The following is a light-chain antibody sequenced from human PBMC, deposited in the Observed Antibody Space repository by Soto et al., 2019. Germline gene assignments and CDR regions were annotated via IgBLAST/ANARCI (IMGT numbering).Light chain of an antibody. CDR3: QHNNSYSEA. CDR2: KAS. J-gene: IGKJ1*01. Sequence: DIQMTQSPSTLSGSVGDRVTITCRASQTISSWLAWYQQKPGKAPKLLIYKASTLKSGVPSSFSGSGSGTESTLTISSRQPDDFATYYGQHNNSYSEAFAQGTKVELK. CDR1: QTISSW. V-gene: IGKV1-5*03.